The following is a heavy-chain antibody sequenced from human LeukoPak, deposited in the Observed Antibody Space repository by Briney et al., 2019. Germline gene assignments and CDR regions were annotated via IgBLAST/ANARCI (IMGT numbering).Heavy chain of an antibody. V-gene: IGHV4-30-4*01. J-gene: IGHJ4*02. Sequence: PSQTLSLTCTVSGGSISSGDYYWSWIRQPPGKGLEWIGYIYYSGSTYYNPSLKSRVTISVDTSKNQFSLKLSSVTAADTAVYYCARVRIRLGGLSLYGTPTYYFDYWGQGTLVTVSS. D-gene: IGHD3-16*02. CDR1: GGSISSGDYY. CDR3: ARVRIRLGGLSLYGTPTYYFDY. CDR2: IYYSGST.